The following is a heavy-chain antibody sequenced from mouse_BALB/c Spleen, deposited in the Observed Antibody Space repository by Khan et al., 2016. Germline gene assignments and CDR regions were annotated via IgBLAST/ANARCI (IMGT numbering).Heavy chain of an antibody. CDR3: PTPTLLRLLAY. Sequence: QIQLVQSGPELKKPGETVKISCKASGYTFTDYSMHWVKQTPGKGLKWMGWINTETGEPTYADDCKGRFAFALETSASTAYLQITTLKHEDTATCSCPTPTLLRLLAYWGQGTLVTVSA. V-gene: IGHV9-2-1*01. J-gene: IGHJ3*01. CDR1: GYTFTDYS. D-gene: IGHD1-2*01. CDR2: INTETGEP.